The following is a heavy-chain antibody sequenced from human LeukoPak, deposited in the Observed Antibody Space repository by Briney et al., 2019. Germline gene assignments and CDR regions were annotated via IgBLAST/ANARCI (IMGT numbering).Heavy chain of an antibody. CDR1: GFRFSLYE. V-gene: IGHV3-48*03. CDR3: ATQAGYYDSGISDH. CDR2: ISSSSSAI. Sequence: GGSLRLSCAASGFRFSLYEMNWARQAPGKGLEWVAYISSSSSAIYYADSAKGRFTISRDNAKNSLYLQMNSLRAEDTAIYYCATQAGYYDSGISDHWGQGTLVTVSS. J-gene: IGHJ4*02. D-gene: IGHD3-10*01.